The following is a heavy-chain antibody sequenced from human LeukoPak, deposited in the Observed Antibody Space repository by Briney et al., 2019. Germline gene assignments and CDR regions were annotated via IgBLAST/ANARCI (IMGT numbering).Heavy chain of an antibody. J-gene: IGHJ3*02. Sequence: GGSLRLSCAASGFTFSDYYMSWIRQAPGKGLEWVSYISSSGSTIYYADPVKDRFTISRDNAKNSLYLQMNSLRPEDTAVYFCARAREILDAFDIWGQGTMVTVSS. CDR1: GFTFSDYY. D-gene: IGHD3-3*01. V-gene: IGHV3-11*01. CDR3: ARAREILDAFDI. CDR2: ISSSGSTI.